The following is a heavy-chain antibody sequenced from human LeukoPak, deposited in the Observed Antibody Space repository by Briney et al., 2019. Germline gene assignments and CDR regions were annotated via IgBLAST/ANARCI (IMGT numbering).Heavy chain of an antibody. J-gene: IGHJ3*02. CDR3: ATGGSAGLISAFDI. CDR2: IKHSGST. CDR1: GGSFSGHY. D-gene: IGHD2-15*01. Sequence: SETLSLTCVVYGGSFSGHYWSWIRQPPGKGLEWIGEIKHSGSTNYNPSLKSRVTISVDTSKNQFSLKLSSVTAADTAVYYCATGGSAGLISAFDIWGQGTMVTVSS. V-gene: IGHV4-34*01.